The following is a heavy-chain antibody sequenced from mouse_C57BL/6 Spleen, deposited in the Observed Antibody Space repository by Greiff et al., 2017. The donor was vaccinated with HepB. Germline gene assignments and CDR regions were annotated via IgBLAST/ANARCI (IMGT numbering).Heavy chain of an antibody. V-gene: IGHV1-72*01. D-gene: IGHD3-3*01. CDR3: ARGTADY. Sequence: VQLQQPGAELVKPGASVKLSCKASGYTFTSYWMHWVKQRPGRGREWIGRIDPNSGGTKYNETCTGKATLTVDKPSSTAYLQLSSLTSEDSAVYYCARGTADYWGQGTTLTVSS. CDR2: IDPNSGGT. CDR1: GYTFTSYW. J-gene: IGHJ2*01.